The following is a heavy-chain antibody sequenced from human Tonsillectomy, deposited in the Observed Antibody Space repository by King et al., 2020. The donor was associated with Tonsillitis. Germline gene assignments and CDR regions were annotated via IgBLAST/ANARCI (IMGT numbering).Heavy chain of an antibody. J-gene: IGHJ5*02. Sequence: QLVQSGGGVVRPGGSLRLSCAASGFTFDDYGMSWVRHAPGKGLEWVSGINWNGGSTGYADSVKGRFTISRDNAKNSLYLQMNSLRAEDTAWYYCARESEANFWSGYYRNWFDPWGQGTLVTVSS. V-gene: IGHV3-20*04. D-gene: IGHD3-3*01. CDR1: GFTFDDYG. CDR2: INWNGGST. CDR3: ARESEANFWSGYYRNWFDP.